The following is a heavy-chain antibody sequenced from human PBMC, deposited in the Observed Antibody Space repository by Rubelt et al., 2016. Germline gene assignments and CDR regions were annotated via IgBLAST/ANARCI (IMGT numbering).Heavy chain of an antibody. D-gene: IGHD7-27*01. Sequence: EVQLVESGGGLVQPGGSLRLSCAASGFTFFTYNMNWVRQAPGKGLEWVSYIRGSSGSINYADSVKGRFTISRDNAKNSLNLQMNSLIAEDTAVYYCARDLNWALDYWGQGTLVTVSS. CDR1: GFTFFTYN. CDR2: IRGSSGSI. CDR3: ARDLNWALDY. J-gene: IGHJ4*02. V-gene: IGHV3-48*01.